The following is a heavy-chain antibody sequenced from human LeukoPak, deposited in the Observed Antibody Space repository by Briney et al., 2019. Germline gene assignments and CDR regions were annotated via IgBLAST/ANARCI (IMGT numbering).Heavy chain of an antibody. CDR1: GFTFSSYA. D-gene: IGHD3-10*01. J-gene: IGHJ6*02. CDR3: AKSMVRGVNYGMDV. Sequence: GGSLRLSCAASGFTFSSYAMSWVRQAPGKGLEWVSAISGSGGSTYYADSVKGRFTISRDNSKNTLYLQMNSLRAEDTAVYYCAKSMVRGVNYGMDVWGQGTTVTVSS. CDR2: ISGSGGST. V-gene: IGHV3-23*01.